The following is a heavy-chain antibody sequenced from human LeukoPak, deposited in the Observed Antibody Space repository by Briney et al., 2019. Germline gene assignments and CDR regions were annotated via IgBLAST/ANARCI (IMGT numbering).Heavy chain of an antibody. CDR3: TRPGRSQYNWFDP. J-gene: IGHJ5*02. D-gene: IGHD1-1*01. CDR2: IRSKANSYAT. V-gene: IGHV3-73*01. CDR1: GFTFSGSA. Sequence: GGSLRLSCAASGFTFSGSAMHWVRQASGKGLEWVGRIRSKANSYATAYVASVKGRFTISRDDSKNTAYLQMNSLKTEDTAVYYCTRPGRSQYNWFDPWGQGTLVTVSS.